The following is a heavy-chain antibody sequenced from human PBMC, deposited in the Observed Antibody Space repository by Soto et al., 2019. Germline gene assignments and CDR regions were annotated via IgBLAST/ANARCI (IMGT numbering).Heavy chain of an antibody. Sequence: EVQLVESGGGLVQPGGSLKLSFAAPGFTFSGLRINWVRQAPGKGLEWVSYISSSSSTIYYADSVKGRFTISRDNAKNSLYLQMNSLRAEDTAVYYCARHPERIAEIGWFDPWGQGTLVTVSS. D-gene: IGHD6-13*01. CDR2: ISSSSSTI. CDR3: ARHPERIAEIGWFDP. J-gene: IGHJ5*02. CDR1: GFTFSGLR. V-gene: IGHV3-48*01.